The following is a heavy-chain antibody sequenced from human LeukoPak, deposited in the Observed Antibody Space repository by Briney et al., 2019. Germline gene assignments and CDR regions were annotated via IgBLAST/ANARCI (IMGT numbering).Heavy chain of an antibody. D-gene: IGHD6-13*01. J-gene: IGHJ3*02. V-gene: IGHV3-21*04. CDR1: GFTFSSYS. Sequence: GGSLRLSCAASGFTFSSYSMNWVRQAPGKGLEWVSSISSSSSYIYYADSVKGRFTISRDNSKNSLYLQMNSLRAEDTALYYCAKELSGYSSPGGAFDIWGQGTMVTVSS. CDR3: AKELSGYSSPGGAFDI. CDR2: ISSSSSYI.